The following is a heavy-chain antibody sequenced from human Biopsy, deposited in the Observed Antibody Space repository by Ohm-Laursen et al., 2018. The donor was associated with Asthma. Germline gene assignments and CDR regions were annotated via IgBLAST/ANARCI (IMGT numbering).Heavy chain of an antibody. Sequence: SVKVSCKSLGGTFNTYVIGWVRQAPGQGLEWMGGINSVFGTTTYPQKFQDRVTITADDSTSTVYTELSGLRSEDTAVYYCARKAGSCISRTCYSLDFWGQGTLVTVSS. CDR2: INSVFGTT. D-gene: IGHD2-2*01. CDR3: ARKAGSCISRTCYSLDF. J-gene: IGHJ4*02. V-gene: IGHV1-69*13. CDR1: GGTFNTYV.